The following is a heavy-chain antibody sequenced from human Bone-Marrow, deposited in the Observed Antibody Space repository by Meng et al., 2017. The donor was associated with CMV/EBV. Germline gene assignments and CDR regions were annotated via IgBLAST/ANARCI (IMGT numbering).Heavy chain of an antibody. J-gene: IGHJ3*02. Sequence: GESLKISCVASGFSFSKHWMSWVRQAPGKGLEYLANISLYGSEKYYMDSVKGRFTISRDNAKNSLFLQMNSLRAEDTAVYYCVTDQDRLGGIWGQGTMVTVSS. D-gene: IGHD5-12*01. CDR3: VTDQDRLGGI. CDR1: GFSFSKHW. V-gene: IGHV3-7*01. CDR2: ISLYGSEK.